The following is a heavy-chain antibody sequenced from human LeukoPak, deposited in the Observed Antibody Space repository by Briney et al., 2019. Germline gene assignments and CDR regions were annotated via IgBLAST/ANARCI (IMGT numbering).Heavy chain of an antibody. J-gene: IGHJ4*02. Sequence: GGSLRLSCTVSGFSLSSYALSWVRRAPGKGQEWVSATSSSDAGKYYADSVRGRFTISRDNSRNTMYLQMNSLRVEDAAVYYCAKDQGSGSVVDYWGQGTLVTVSS. D-gene: IGHD1-26*01. CDR3: AKDQGSGSVVDY. CDR1: GFSLSSYA. CDR2: TSSSDAGK. V-gene: IGHV3-23*01.